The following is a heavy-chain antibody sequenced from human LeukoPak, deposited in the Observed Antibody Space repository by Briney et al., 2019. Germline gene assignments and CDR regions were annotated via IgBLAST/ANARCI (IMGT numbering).Heavy chain of an antibody. CDR2: IYYSGST. D-gene: IGHD5-18*01. CDR3: ARGYSYGFLSSDY. V-gene: IGHV4-59*01. J-gene: IGHJ4*02. Sequence: SETLSLTCTVSGGSISSYYWTRIRQPPGKALEWIGTIYYSGSTNYNPSLKSRVTISVDTSKNQFSLKLSSVTAADTAVYYCARGYSYGFLSSDYWGQGTLVTVSS. CDR1: GGSISSYY.